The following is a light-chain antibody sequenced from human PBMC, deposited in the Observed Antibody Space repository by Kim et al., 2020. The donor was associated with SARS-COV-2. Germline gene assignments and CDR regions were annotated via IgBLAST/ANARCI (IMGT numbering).Light chain of an antibody. V-gene: IGKV1-5*01. CDR1: QAISTY. CDR2: DAS. J-gene: IGKJ1*01. CDR3: QEYQTYN. Sequence: GDRVTITCRASQAISTYLAWYQQKPGKAPDLLTYDASSLEAGVPSRFSGRGSGTEFTLTITSLQPDDFATYYCQEYQTYNFGQGTKVDIK.